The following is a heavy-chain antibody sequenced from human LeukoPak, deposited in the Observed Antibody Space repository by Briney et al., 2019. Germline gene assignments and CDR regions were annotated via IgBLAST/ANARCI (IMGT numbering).Heavy chain of an antibody. D-gene: IGHD3-22*01. Sequence: GGSLRLSCAASGFTFSSYGMHWVRQAPGKGLEWVAFIRYDGSNKYYADSVKGRFTISRDNSKNTLYLQMNSLRAEDTAIYYCARDKNYYDSSGRRKVTDYWGQGTLVTVSS. CDR3: ARDKNYYDSSGRRKVTDY. CDR2: IRYDGSNK. CDR1: GFTFSSYG. J-gene: IGHJ4*02. V-gene: IGHV3-30*02.